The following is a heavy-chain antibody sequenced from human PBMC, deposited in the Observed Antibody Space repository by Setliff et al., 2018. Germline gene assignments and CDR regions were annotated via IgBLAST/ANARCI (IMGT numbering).Heavy chain of an antibody. Sequence: PGGSLRLSCAASGFTFSSYAMSWVRQAPGKGLEWVSTIYRGDRSTFYADSVQGRFIIFRDGSKNTLYLQMDSLRGEDTAVYYCAKPRLELRWGFEYWGQGTPVTVSS. CDR3: AKPRLELRWGFEY. D-gene: IGHD1-7*01. J-gene: IGHJ4*02. V-gene: IGHV3-23*03. CDR2: IYRGDRST. CDR1: GFTFSSYA.